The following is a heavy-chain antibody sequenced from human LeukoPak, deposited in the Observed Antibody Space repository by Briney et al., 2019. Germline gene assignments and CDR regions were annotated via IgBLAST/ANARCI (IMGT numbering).Heavy chain of an antibody. J-gene: IGHJ4*02. CDR1: GGSISSYY. D-gene: IGHD3-9*01. CDR2: IYYSGST. Sequence: PSETLSLTCTVSGGSISSYYWSWIRQPPGKGLEWIGYIYYSGSTNYNPSLKSRVTISVDTSKNQFSLKLSSVTAADTAVYYCARGVDILTGFFTLFYWGQGTLVTVSS. V-gene: IGHV4-59*01. CDR3: ARGVDILTGFFTLFY.